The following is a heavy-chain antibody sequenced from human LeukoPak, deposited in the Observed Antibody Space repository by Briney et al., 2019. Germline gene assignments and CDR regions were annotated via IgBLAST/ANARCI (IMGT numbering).Heavy chain of an antibody. D-gene: IGHD5-24*01. J-gene: IGHJ4*02. CDR3: ARLRSRSNYDY. CDR1: GGSISSYY. Sequence: SETLPLTCTVSGGSISSYYWSWIRQPPGKGLEWIGYIYYSGSTNYNPSLKSRVTISVDTSKNQFSLKLSSVTAADTAVYYCARLRSRSNYDYWGQGTLVTVSS. CDR2: IYYSGST. V-gene: IGHV4-59*01.